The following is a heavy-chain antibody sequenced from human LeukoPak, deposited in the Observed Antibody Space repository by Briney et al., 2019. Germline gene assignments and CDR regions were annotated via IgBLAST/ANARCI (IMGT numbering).Heavy chain of an antibody. D-gene: IGHD4-11*01. J-gene: IGHJ5*02. Sequence: AGSLRLSCAVSAFTFSSYSMNWVRQAPGKGLEWVSSITSSSSYIYYAGSVKGRFTISRDNAKNSLYLQMNSLRAEDTAVYYCARDLTVTSTCWFDRWGQGTLVTVSS. CDR3: ARDLTVTSTCWFDR. CDR2: ITSSSSYI. CDR1: AFTFSSYS. V-gene: IGHV3-21*01.